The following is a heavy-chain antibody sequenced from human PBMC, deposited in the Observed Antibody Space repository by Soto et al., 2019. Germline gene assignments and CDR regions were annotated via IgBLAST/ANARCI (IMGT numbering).Heavy chain of an antibody. J-gene: IGHJ6*02. Sequence: GGSLRLSCAASGFTFSNAWMSWVRQAPGKGLEWVGRIKSKTDGGTTDYAAPVKGRFTISRDDSKNTLYLQMNSLKTEDTAVYYCTTDLPRQWLELDYYYGMDVWGQGTTVTVSS. V-gene: IGHV3-15*01. CDR2: IKSKTDGGTT. CDR1: GFTFSNAW. D-gene: IGHD1-7*01. CDR3: TTDLPRQWLELDYYYGMDV.